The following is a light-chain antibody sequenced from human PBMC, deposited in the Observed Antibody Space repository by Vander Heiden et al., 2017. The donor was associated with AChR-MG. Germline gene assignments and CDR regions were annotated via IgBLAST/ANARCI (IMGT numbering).Light chain of an antibody. V-gene: IGKV3-20*01. CDR2: GAS. CDR3: QQYGSSPVA. CDR1: QSISSSY. J-gene: IGKJ1*01. Sequence: EIVLTQSPGTLSLSPGERATLSCRASQSISSSYSNYLAWYQQKPGQAPRLLIYGASNRATGIPDRFSGSGSGTDFTLTISRLEPEDFAVYYCQQYGSSPVAFGQGTKVEVK.